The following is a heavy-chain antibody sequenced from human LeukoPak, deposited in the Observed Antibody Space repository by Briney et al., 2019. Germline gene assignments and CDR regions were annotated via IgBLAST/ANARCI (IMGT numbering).Heavy chain of an antibody. V-gene: IGHV1-2*02. D-gene: IGHD2-2*01. J-gene: IGHJ4*02. CDR3: ARAQYQLPKSEFRY. Sequence: GASVKVSCKASGYTFTGYYMHWVRQAPGQGLEWMGWINPNSGGTNYAQKFQGRVTMTRDTSISTAYMELSRLRSDDTAVYYCARAQYQLPKSEFRYWGQGTLVTVSS. CDR2: INPNSGGT. CDR1: GYTFTGYY.